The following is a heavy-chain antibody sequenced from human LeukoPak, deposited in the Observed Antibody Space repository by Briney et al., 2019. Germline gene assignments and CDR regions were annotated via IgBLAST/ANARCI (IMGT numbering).Heavy chain of an antibody. J-gene: IGHJ4*02. D-gene: IGHD6-19*01. Sequence: GASVKVSWKASGYTFTSYDINWVRQATGQGLEWMGWMNPNSGNTGYAQKFQGRVTMTRNTSISTAYMELSSLRSEDTAVYYCARGFEAVAGYFDYWGQGTLVTVSS. CDR3: ARGFEAVAGYFDY. CDR1: GYTFTSYD. V-gene: IGHV1-8*01. CDR2: MNPNSGNT.